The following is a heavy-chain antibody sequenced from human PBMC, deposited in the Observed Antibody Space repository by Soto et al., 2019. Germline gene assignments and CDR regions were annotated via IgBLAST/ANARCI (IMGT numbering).Heavy chain of an antibody. J-gene: IGHJ2*01. CDR3: ARVGPPSPSVIWFFAL. Sequence: QGQLVQSGAEVKKPGSSVKVSCKASGGSFRTYAINWVRQAPGQGLEWMGGIIPMLAAPTYAQKFQGRLTITADESTTTVYMELSSLAFEDTAVYYCARVGPPSPSVIWFFALWGRGTLVTVSS. D-gene: IGHD2-21*01. CDR1: GGSFRTYA. CDR2: IIPMLAAP. V-gene: IGHV1-69*01.